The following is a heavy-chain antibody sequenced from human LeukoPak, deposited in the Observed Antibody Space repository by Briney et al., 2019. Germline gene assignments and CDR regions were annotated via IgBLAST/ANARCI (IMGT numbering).Heavy chain of an antibody. V-gene: IGHV3-21*01. Sequence: GGSLRLSCAASGFTFSSYSVNWVRQAPGKGLEWVSSISGSSTYIDYADSVKGRFTISRDNAKNSLYLQMSSLRAEDTAVYYCATEIPHHAFDIWGQGTMVTVSS. CDR3: ATEIPHHAFDI. CDR2: ISGSSTYI. J-gene: IGHJ3*02. CDR1: GFTFSSYS.